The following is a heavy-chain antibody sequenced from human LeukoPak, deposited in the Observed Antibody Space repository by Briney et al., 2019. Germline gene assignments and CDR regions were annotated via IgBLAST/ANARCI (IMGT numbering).Heavy chain of an antibody. V-gene: IGHV1-18*01. J-gene: IGHJ4*02. CDR3: AIRRDGYPFDY. Sequence: ASVKVSCKASGYTFTSYGISWVRQAPGQGLECMGWISAYNGNTNYAQKLQGRVTLTTDTSTRTEYMALRSLRSDDTAVDYCAIRRDGYPFDYWGQGTLVTVSS. CDR2: ISAYNGNT. CDR1: GYTFTSYG. D-gene: IGHD5-24*01.